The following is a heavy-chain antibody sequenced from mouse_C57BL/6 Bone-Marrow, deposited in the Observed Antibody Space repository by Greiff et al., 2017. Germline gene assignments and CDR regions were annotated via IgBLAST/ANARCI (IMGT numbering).Heavy chain of an antibody. CDR3: AIYYDYAMDY. J-gene: IGHJ4*01. CDR2: IYPGGGYT. CDR1: GYTFTNYW. D-gene: IGHD2-1*01. V-gene: IGHV1-63*01. Sequence: VQVVESGAELVRPGTSVKMSCKASGYTFTNYWIGWAKQRPGHGLEWIGDIYPGGGYTNYNEKFKGKATLTADKSSSTAYMQFSSLTSEDSAIYYCAIYYDYAMDYWGQGTSVTVSS.